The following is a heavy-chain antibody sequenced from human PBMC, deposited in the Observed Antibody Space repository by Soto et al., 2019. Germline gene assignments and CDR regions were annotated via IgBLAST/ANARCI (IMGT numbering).Heavy chain of an antibody. CDR3: ARSFMVPVDFFDY. J-gene: IGHJ4*02. Sequence: TSETLSLTCPASTGSLRSNYWSLIRQSPGKGLEWIGNIYYSGSTNYNPSLKSRVTMSVDTSKNQFTLKLSSVTAADTGVYFCARSFMVPVDFFDYWGQGNLVTVSS. CDR1: TGSLRSNY. CDR2: IYYSGST. D-gene: IGHD3-10*01. V-gene: IGHV4-59*01.